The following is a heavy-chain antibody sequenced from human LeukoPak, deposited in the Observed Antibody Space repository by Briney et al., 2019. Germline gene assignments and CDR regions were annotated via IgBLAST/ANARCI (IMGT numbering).Heavy chain of an antibody. CDR1: GYTFTSYG. CDR3: ARVSYSSSWYRKKDY. D-gene: IGHD6-13*01. Sequence: GASVKVSCKASGYTFTSYGISWVRQAPGQGLEWMGWISAYNGNTNYAQKLQGRVTMTTDTSTSTAYMELRSLRSDDTAVYYCARVSYSSSWYRKKDYWGQGTLVTVSS. CDR2: ISAYNGNT. J-gene: IGHJ4*02. V-gene: IGHV1-18*01.